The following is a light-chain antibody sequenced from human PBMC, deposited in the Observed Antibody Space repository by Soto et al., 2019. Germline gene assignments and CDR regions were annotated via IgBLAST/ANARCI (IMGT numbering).Light chain of an antibody. V-gene: IGKV2D-29*02. Sequence: DVVMTQTPLSLSVAPGQRASISCKSSQSLLHITGETFLFWYLQKPGQSPQLLIYEVSTRASGVPDRFSGSGSGTDFTLEISRVETDDVGIYYCMQSTQLPPTFGQGTRLEIK. CDR2: EVS. J-gene: IGKJ5*01. CDR1: QSLLHITGETF. CDR3: MQSTQLPPT.